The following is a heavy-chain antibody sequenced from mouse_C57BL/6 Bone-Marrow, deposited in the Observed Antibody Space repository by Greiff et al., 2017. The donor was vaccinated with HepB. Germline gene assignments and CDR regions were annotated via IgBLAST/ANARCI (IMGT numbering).Heavy chain of an antibody. CDR3: TRNDGYYVEAMDY. CDR1: GFTFSDAW. J-gene: IGHJ4*01. V-gene: IGHV6-6*01. Sequence: EVNVVESGGGLVQPGGSMKLSCAASGFTFSDAWMDWVRQSPEKGLEWVAEIRNKANNHATYYAESVKGRFTISRDDSKSSVYLQMNSLRAEDTGIYYCTRNDGYYVEAMDYWGQGTSVTVSS. D-gene: IGHD2-3*01. CDR2: IRNKANNHAT.